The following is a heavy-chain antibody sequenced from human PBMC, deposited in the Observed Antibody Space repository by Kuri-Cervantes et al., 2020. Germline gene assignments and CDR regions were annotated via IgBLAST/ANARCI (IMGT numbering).Heavy chain of an antibody. V-gene: IGHV3-30-3*01. J-gene: IGHJ4*02. D-gene: IGHD4-23*01. CDR1: GFTFSSYA. CDR2: ISYDGSNK. Sequence: GESLKISCAASGFTFSSYAMHWVRQAPGKGLEWVAVISYDGSNKYYADSVKGRFTISRDNSKNTLYLQMNSLGAEDTAVYHCARESYGGNSMSYFDYWGQGTLVTVSS. CDR3: ARESYGGNSMSYFDY.